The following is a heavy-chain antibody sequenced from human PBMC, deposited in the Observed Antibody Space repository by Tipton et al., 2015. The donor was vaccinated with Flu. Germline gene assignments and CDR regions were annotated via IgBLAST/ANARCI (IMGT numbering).Heavy chain of an antibody. D-gene: IGHD5-24*01. CDR3: ARTHGPFNWFDP. Sequence: LRLSCTVSGGSIRSSTDYWGWVRQPPGKGLDWIGTIFSSGSTYYSPSLNSRVTISVDTSKNQFSLRLTSVTAADTAVYYCARTHGPFNWFDPWGQGTLVTVSS. V-gene: IGHV4-39*01. CDR1: GGSIRSSTDY. J-gene: IGHJ5*02. CDR2: IFSSGST.